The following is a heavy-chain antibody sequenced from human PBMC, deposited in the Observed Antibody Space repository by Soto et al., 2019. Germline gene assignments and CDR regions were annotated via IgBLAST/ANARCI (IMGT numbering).Heavy chain of an antibody. Sequence: GGSLRLSCAASGFNFNSYTINWVRQAPGKRLEWLSSISSSGYIFSTDSVRGRFTISRDNAKNSVYLQINSLRAEDTAVYFCTRDCTCGSYYPGMDVWGQGTTVTVSS. CDR2: ISSSGYI. CDR1: GFNFNSYT. J-gene: IGHJ6*02. CDR3: TRDCTCGSYYPGMDV. D-gene: IGHD2-8*02. V-gene: IGHV3-21*01.